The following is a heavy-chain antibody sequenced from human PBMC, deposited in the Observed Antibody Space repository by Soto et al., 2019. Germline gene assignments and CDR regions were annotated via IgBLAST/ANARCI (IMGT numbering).Heavy chain of an antibody. J-gene: IGHJ4*02. CDR3: ARELDIPPDYYFDF. CDR2: ISYDGRHQ. CDR1: GCTFCSDG. V-gene: IGHV3-30*03. Sequence: QVRLVESGGDLVPPWRSLRLYCASSGCTFCSDGMHCFRQSPGKGLEWVAMISYDGRHQYYADSVKGRFTISRDNFKDTLYLQMNGLTPEDTAIYFCARELDIPPDYYFDFWGQGNLVTVSS. D-gene: IGHD5-12*01.